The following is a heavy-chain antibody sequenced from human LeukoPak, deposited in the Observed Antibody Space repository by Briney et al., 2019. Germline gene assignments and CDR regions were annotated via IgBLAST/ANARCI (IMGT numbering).Heavy chain of an antibody. CDR1: GFFFSSHG. CDR2: ISFDGKNK. V-gene: IGHV3-30*04. D-gene: IGHD3-22*01. Sequence: GGSLRLSCATSGFFFSSHGLHWVRQAPGQGLEWLAVISFDGKNKFYADSVKGRFTISRDNPRNTLYLQMNSLRAEDTAVYYCARDLAVAITMIEVGFDPWGQGTLVTVSS. CDR3: ARDLAVAITMIEVGFDP. J-gene: IGHJ5*02.